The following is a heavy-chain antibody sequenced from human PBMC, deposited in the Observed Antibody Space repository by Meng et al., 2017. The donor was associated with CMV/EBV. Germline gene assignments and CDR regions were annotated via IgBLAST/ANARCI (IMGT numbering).Heavy chain of an antibody. Sequence: SCCASGIAFSRLWMCWVRQAPGRGLVWVAHISPDGSERSYVDSVKGRLTISRDNAKNTLSLQINSLGDEDRAVYYCRSLQYSWLWYWGQGTPVTVSS. CDR1: GIAFSRLW. V-gene: IGHV3-7*01. CDR2: ISPDGSER. J-gene: IGHJ4*02. CDR3: RSLQYSWLWY. D-gene: IGHD4-11*01.